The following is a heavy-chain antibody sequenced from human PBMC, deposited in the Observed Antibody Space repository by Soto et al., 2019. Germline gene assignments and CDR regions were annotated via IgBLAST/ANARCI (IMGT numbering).Heavy chain of an antibody. CDR1: GYTFTSYG. CDR2: ISAYNGNT. CDR3: AGYCSGASCRSYYYYGMDV. D-gene: IGHD2-15*01. Sequence: GASGKVSCKASGYTFTSYGISWVRQAPGQGLEWMGWISAYNGNTNHAQKLQGRVTMTTDTSTSIAYMVLRSLRSDDTAVYYCAGYCSGASCRSYYYYGMDVWGQGTTVTVSS. J-gene: IGHJ6*02. V-gene: IGHV1-18*01.